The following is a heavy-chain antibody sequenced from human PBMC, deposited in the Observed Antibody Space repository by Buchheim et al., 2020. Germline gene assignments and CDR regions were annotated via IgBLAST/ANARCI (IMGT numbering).Heavy chain of an antibody. J-gene: IGHJ6*03. CDR1: GFTFSSYS. D-gene: IGHD1-1*01. Sequence: EVQLVESGGDLVQPGGSLRLSCAASGFTFSSYSMNWVRQAPGKGLEWVSYISASSGTIYYADSVQGRFTISRDNAKNSLYLQMNSLRAEDTAVYYCARDLRTGGYYYYYMDVWGKGTT. CDR2: ISASSGTI. V-gene: IGHV3-48*01. CDR3: ARDLRTGGYYYYYMDV.